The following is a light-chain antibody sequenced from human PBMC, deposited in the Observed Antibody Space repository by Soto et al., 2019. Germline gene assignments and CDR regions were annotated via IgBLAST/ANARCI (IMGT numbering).Light chain of an antibody. CDR2: AAS. J-gene: IGKJ1*01. CDR1: QSVTNN. Sequence: EIVLTQSPATLSVSPGERATLSCRASQSVTNNLAWYQQRPGQSPRLIIYAASSRATGIPARFSGSGSGTEFTLTISGLQSEDFAVYYCQQYNNWPPWTFGQGTRVDIK. V-gene: IGKV3-15*01. CDR3: QQYNNWPPWT.